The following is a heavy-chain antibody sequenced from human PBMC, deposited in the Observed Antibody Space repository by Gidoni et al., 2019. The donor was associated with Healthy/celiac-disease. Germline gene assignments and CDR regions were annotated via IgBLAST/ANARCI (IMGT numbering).Heavy chain of an antibody. V-gene: IGHV3-9*01. J-gene: IGHJ6*02. CDR2: ISWNSGSI. CDR3: AKDRAMVYYYGMDV. Sequence: EVQLVESGGGLVQPGRSLRLSCADSGFTFDDYAMHWVRQAPGKGLEWVSGISWNSGSIGYADSVKGRFTISRDNAKNSLYLQMNSLRAEDTALYYCAKDRAMVYYYGMDVWGQGTTVTVSS. CDR1: GFTFDDYA. D-gene: IGHD5-18*01.